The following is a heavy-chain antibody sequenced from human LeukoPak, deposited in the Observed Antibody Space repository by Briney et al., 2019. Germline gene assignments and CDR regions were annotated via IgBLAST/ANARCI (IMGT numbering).Heavy chain of an antibody. J-gene: IGHJ4*02. CDR2: IYPGDSDV. D-gene: IGHD3-10*01. CDR3: ATQYGSGSYDH. Sequence: GESLKITCKAFGYSFTDYWIAWVRQMPGKGLEFMGIIYPGDSDVRYSPSFQGQVTISADKSISTAYLQWSGLKASDTAMYNCATQYGSGSYDHWGQGTLVTVSS. V-gene: IGHV5-51*01. CDR1: GYSFTDYW.